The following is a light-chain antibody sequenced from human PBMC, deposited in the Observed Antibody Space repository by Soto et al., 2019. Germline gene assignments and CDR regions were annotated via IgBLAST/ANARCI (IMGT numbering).Light chain of an antibody. CDR1: QSVSSY. V-gene: IGKV3-11*01. CDR3: QQRSNWPRT. Sequence: DIVLTQSPATLPLSPGERATLSCRASQSVSSYLAWYQQKPGQAPRLLIYDAFKRAAGVPARFSGSGSGTDFALTISPREPDDFAVYYCQQRSNWPRTFGQGTKVEIK. CDR2: DAF. J-gene: IGKJ1*01.